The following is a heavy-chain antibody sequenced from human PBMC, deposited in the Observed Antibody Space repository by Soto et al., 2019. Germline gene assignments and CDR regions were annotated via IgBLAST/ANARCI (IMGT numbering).Heavy chain of an antibody. V-gene: IGHV3-7*03. Sequence: PVGSLRLSCVASGFTFSNDWMSWVRQAPGKGLEWVATIKQDGSEKYYVDSVKGRFTVSRDNTKNSPYLQMNSLRAEDTAVYYCARGDYFDRRFDFWGQGALVTVSS. CDR2: IKQDGSEK. D-gene: IGHD3-9*01. J-gene: IGHJ4*02. CDR3: ARGDYFDRRFDF. CDR1: GFTFSNDW.